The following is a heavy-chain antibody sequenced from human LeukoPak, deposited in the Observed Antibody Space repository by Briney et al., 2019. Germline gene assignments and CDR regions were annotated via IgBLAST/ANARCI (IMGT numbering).Heavy chain of an antibody. Sequence: GGSLRLSCTASGFTFSNYAMNWVRQAPGKGLEWVSSISGSGDDPSYADSVKGRFTISRDNSRNTLYLQMNSLRAEDTAVYYCAKQFVDIWGQGTLVTVSS. CDR2: ISGSGDDP. D-gene: IGHD5-24*01. J-gene: IGHJ5*02. V-gene: IGHV3-23*01. CDR1: GFTFSNYA. CDR3: AKQFVDI.